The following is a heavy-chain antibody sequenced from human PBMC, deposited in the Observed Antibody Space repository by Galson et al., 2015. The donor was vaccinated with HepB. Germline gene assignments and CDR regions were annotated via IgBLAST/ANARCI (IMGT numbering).Heavy chain of an antibody. Sequence: SLRLSCAASGFTFSSYGMHWVRQAPGMGLEWVAVISYDGSNKYYADSVKGRFTISRDNSKNTLYLQMNSLKAEDTAVYYYARGNGMDVWGQGTTVTVSS. CDR1: GFTFSSYG. V-gene: IGHV3-30*03. CDR2: ISYDGSNK. CDR3: ARGNGMDV. J-gene: IGHJ6*02.